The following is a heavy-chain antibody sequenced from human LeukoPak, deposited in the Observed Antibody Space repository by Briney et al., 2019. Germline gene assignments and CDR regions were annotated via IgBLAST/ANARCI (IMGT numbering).Heavy chain of an antibody. CDR1: GFSLSTSGVG. D-gene: IGHD2-2*01. CDR2: IYWNDDK. J-gene: IGHJ4*02. V-gene: IGHV2-5*01. Sequence: SGPTLVEPTQTLTLTCTFSGFSLSTSGVGVGWIRQPPGKALEWLALIYWNDDKRYSPSLKSRLTITKDTSKNQVVLTMTNMDPVDTATYNCAHSDKYQLPFDYWGQGTLVTGSS. CDR3: AHSDKYQLPFDY.